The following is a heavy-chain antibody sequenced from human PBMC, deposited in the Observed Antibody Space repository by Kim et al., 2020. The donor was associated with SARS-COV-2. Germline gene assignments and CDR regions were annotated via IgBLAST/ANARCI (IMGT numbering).Heavy chain of an antibody. D-gene: IGHD2-2*01. CDR1: GFTFSSYA. CDR3: ARVGESSTSFYYYYYGMDV. Sequence: GGSLRLSCAASGFTFSSYAMHWVRQAPGKGLEWVAVISYDGSNKYYADSVKGRFTISRDNSKNTLYLQMNSLRAEDTAVYYCARVGESSTSFYYYYYGMDVWGQGTTVTVSS. V-gene: IGHV3-30*04. CDR2: ISYDGSNK. J-gene: IGHJ6*02.